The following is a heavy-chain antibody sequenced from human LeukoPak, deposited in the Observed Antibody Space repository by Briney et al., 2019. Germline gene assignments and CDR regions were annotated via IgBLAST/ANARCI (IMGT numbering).Heavy chain of an antibody. Sequence: GASVKVSCKASGYTFTSYGISWVRQAPGQGLEWMGWISAYNGNTNYAQKLQGRVTMTTDTSTSTAYMELRSLRSDDTAVYYCARGGEAYTVTTFFDYWGQGTLVTVSS. CDR1: GYTFTSYG. CDR2: ISAYNGNT. V-gene: IGHV1-18*01. D-gene: IGHD4-11*01. J-gene: IGHJ4*02. CDR3: ARGGEAYTVTTFFDY.